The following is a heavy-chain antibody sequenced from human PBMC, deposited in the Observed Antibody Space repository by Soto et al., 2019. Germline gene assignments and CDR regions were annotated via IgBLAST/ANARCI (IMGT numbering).Heavy chain of an antibody. CDR3: ARIKRGYDYGSIIDF. CDR2: IFYSRIT. J-gene: IGHJ4*02. Sequence: SETLSLTCTVSGGSISDFCWSWIRQPPGRGLEWIGYIFYSRITNYNSSLKSRVTISVDTSKNQFSLKLRSVTAADTAAYFCARIKRGYDYGSIIDFWGQGILVTVSS. V-gene: IGHV4-59*01. D-gene: IGHD5-18*01. CDR1: GGSISDFC.